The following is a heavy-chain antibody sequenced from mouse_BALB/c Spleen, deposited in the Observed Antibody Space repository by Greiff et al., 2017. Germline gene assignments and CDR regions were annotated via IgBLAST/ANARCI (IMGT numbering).Heavy chain of an antibody. V-gene: IGHV14-4*02. CDR2: IDPENGDT. CDR3: ARRGDGYYQYYLDY. CDR1: GFNIKDYY. D-gene: IGHD2-3*01. Sequence: VQLQQSGAELVRSGASVKLSCTASGFNIKDYYMHWVKQRPEQGLEWIGWIDPENGDTEYAPKFQGKATMTADTSSNTAYLQLSSLTSEDTAVYFCARRGDGYYQYYLDYWGQGTTLTVSS. J-gene: IGHJ2*01.